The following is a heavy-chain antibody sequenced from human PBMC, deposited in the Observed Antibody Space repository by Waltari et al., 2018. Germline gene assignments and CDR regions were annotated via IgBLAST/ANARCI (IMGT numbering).Heavy chain of an antibody. CDR1: GFTFGAYA. Sequence: EVQLVESGGGLVQPGRSLRLSCTASGFTFGAYAMSWVRQAPGKGLEWVGFIRSKAYGGTTEYAASVKGRFTISRDDSKSIAYLQMNSLKTEDTAVYYCTRVMTTVTPFDYWGQGTLVTVSS. V-gene: IGHV3-49*04. CDR3: TRVMTTVTPFDY. D-gene: IGHD4-17*01. J-gene: IGHJ4*02. CDR2: IRSKAYGGTT.